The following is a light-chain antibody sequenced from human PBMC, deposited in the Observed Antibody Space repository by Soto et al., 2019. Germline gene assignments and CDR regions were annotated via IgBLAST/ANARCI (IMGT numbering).Light chain of an antibody. J-gene: IGKJ1*01. CDR3: QQTYISPPT. CDR1: QNINSY. V-gene: IGKV1-39*01. CDR2: AAS. Sequence: DIQMTQSPSSLSASVGDRVTITCRAGQNINSYLSWFQQKPGKAPKLLIYAASSLQSGVPSRFSGSGSGTDFTLTISSLQPEDFATYYCQQTYISPPTFGQGTKVEVK.